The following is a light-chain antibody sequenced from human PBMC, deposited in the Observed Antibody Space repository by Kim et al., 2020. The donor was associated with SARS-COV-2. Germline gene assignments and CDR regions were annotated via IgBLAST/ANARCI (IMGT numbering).Light chain of an antibody. Sequence: SAAVGDRGTSTWRASQGISTALAWYQKKPGKAPKLLIYDASSSESGVPSRFSGSGSGTDFTLTISSLQPEDFGTYFCQQFNNLITFGQGTRLEIK. CDR1: QGISTA. V-gene: IGKV1D-13*01. CDR3: QQFNNLIT. CDR2: DAS. J-gene: IGKJ5*01.